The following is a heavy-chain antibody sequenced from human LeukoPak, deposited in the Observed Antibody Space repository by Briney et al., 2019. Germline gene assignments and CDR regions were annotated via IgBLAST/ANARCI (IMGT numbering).Heavy chain of an antibody. CDR3: AREAPNYYDSSGYYPFDY. CDR2: IIPIFGTA. V-gene: IGHV1-69*05. CDR1: GGTFSSYA. D-gene: IGHD3-22*01. Sequence: GSSVKVSCKASGGTFSSYAISWVRQAPGQGLEWMERIIPIFGTANYAQKFQGRVTITTDESTSTAYMELSSLRSEDTAVYYCAREAPNYYDSSGYYPFDYWGQGTLVTVSS. J-gene: IGHJ4*02.